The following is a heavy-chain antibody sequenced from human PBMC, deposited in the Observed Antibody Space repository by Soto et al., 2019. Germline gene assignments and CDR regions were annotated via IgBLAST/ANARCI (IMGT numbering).Heavy chain of an antibody. Sequence: QVQLQESGPGLVKPSETLSLTCTISGGPMSNYYCSWFRQPPGQGLEWIGYMGYDGYTSYNPSRRSRVTISLDTSKHQFSLSLRSVTAADTALYSFARQGFGPLHGLVDGWGQGTTVTVSS. CDR2: MGYDGYT. D-gene: IGHD3-10*01. CDR1: GGPMSNYY. CDR3: ARQGFGPLHGLVDG. V-gene: IGHV4-59*08. J-gene: IGHJ6*02.